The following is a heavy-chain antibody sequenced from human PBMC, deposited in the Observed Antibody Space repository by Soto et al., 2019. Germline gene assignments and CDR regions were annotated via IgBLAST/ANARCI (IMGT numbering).Heavy chain of an antibody. CDR3: ARDRRITIFGVVPTAFDY. J-gene: IGHJ4*02. CDR1: GFTFSSYS. D-gene: IGHD3-3*01. CDR2: ISSSSYI. V-gene: IGHV3-21*01. Sequence: EVQLVESGGGLVKPGGSLRLSCAASGFTFSSYSMNWVRQAPGKGLEWVSSISSSSYIYYADSVKGRFTISRDNAKNSLYLQMNSLRAEDTAVYYCARDRRITIFGVVPTAFDYWGQGTLVTVSS.